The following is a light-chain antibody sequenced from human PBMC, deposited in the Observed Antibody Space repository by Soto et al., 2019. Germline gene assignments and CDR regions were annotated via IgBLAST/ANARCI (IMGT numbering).Light chain of an antibody. V-gene: IGLV3-25*03. J-gene: IGLJ1*01. Sequence: SYELTQPPSVSVSPGQTARITCSGDALPKQYAYWYQQKPGQAPVVVIYKDNERPSGIPERFSGSSSGTIVTLTISGVQAEDEADYYCQSADSSGSYYVFGSGTKLTVL. CDR1: ALPKQY. CDR3: QSADSSGSYYV. CDR2: KDN.